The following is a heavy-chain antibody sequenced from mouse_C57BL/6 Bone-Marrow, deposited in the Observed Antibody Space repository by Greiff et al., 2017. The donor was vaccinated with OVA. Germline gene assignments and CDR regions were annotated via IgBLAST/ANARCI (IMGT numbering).Heavy chain of an antibody. CDR3: ANYYGSSYDWYFDV. V-gene: IGHV1-85*01. CDR2: IYPLDGST. D-gene: IGHD1-1*01. J-gene: IGHJ1*03. Sequence: VQLQQSGPELVKPGASVKLSCKASGYTFTSYDINCVKQRPGQRLVRIGWIYPLDGSTKYNERFKGKATLTVDTSSSTAYMELHSLKSEDSAVYVCANYYGSSYDWYFDVWGTGTTVTVSS. CDR1: GYTFTSYD.